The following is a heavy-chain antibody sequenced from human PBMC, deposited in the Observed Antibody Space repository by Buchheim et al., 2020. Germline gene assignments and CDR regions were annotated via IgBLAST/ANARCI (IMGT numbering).Heavy chain of an antibody. V-gene: IGHV3-30*18. CDR1: GFTFSSYG. J-gene: IGHJ4*02. Sequence: QVQLVESGGGVVQPGRSLRLSCAASGFTFSSYGMHWVRQAPGKGLEWVAVISYDGSNKYYADSVKGRLTISRDNSKNTLYLQMNSLRAEDTAVYYCAKDRAGQWLGTYFDYWGQGTL. CDR2: ISYDGSNK. CDR3: AKDRAGQWLGTYFDY. D-gene: IGHD6-19*01.